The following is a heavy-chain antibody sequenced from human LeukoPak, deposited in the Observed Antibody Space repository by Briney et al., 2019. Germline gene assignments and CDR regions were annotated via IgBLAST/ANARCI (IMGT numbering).Heavy chain of an antibody. D-gene: IGHD3-22*01. Sequence: SETLSLTCTVSGYSISSGYYWGWIRQPPGEGLEWIGSIYHSGSTYYNPSLKSRVTISVDTSKNQFSLKLSFVTAADTAVYYCARDGYDSSGYYRHDAFDIWGQGTMVTVSS. V-gene: IGHV4-38-2*02. J-gene: IGHJ3*02. CDR3: ARDGYDSSGYYRHDAFDI. CDR2: IYHSGST. CDR1: GYSISSGYY.